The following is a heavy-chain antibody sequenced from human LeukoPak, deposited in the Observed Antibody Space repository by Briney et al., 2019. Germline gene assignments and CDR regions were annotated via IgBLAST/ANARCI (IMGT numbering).Heavy chain of an antibody. V-gene: IGHV3-53*01. Sequence: GGSLRLSCAASGFTVSSNYMSWVRQAPGKGLEWVSVIYSGGSTYYADSVKGRFTISRDNSKNTPYLQMNSLRAEDTAVYYCAREIIQLPGYFDYWGRGTLVTVSS. CDR3: AREIIQLPGYFDY. J-gene: IGHJ4*02. D-gene: IGHD5-18*01. CDR1: GFTVSSNY. CDR2: IYSGGST.